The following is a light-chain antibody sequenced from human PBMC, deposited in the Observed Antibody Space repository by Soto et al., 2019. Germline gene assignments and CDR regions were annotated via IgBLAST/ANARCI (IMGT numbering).Light chain of an antibody. V-gene: IGLV2-14*01. CDR3: CSHSATYTFV. Sequence: QSVLTQPASVSGSPGQSITISCTGTSSDVGGYNYVSWYQQHPGKAPKLMIYEVSNRPSGVSNRFSGSKSGHTASLTISGLQSEDEADYYCCSHSATYTFVFGTGTKVTVL. J-gene: IGLJ1*01. CDR1: SSDVGGYNY. CDR2: EVS.